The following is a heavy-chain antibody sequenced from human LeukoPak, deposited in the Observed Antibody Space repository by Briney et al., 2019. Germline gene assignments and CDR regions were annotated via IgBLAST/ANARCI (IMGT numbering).Heavy chain of an antibody. V-gene: IGHV1-69*05. J-gene: IGHJ6*03. CDR1: GGTFSSYS. Sequence: GASVKVSCKASGGTFSSYSITWVRQAPGQGLEWVGGIMPLFNTANYAQQFQGRATITTDESTSTAYMELSSLRFEDTAMYYCARVDRYHYYLDVWGKGTTVTVSS. CDR3: ARVDRYHYYLDV. CDR2: IMPLFNTA.